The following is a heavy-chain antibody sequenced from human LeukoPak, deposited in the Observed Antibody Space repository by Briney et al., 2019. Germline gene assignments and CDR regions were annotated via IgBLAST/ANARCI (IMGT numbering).Heavy chain of an antibody. CDR1: DFNFSASY. V-gene: IGHV3-11*01. J-gene: IGHJ5*01. CDR2: ISPRAYST. CDR3: ARGKRTFDF. D-gene: IGHD6-25*01. Sequence: GGSLRLSCTVSDFNFSASYMSGIRQFPGGGLEWLSYISPRAYSTYYADSARGRFTISRDNSHNSLLLKMTNVRVDDTAIYYCARGKRTFDFWGEGTRVTVS.